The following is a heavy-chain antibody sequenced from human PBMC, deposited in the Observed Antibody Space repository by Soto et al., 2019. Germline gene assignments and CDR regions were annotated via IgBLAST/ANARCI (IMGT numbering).Heavy chain of an antibody. CDR3: ARDRGYSYGHYYYGMDV. CDR1: GFTFSSYS. D-gene: IGHD5-18*01. J-gene: IGHJ6*02. V-gene: IGHV3-48*02. CDR2: ISSSSSTI. Sequence: EVQLVESGGGLVQPGGSLRLSCAASGFTFSSYSMNWVRQAPGKGLEWVSYISSSSSTIYYAVSVKGRFTISRDNDKNYLYLQMNRLRDEDTAVYYCARDRGYSYGHYYYGMDVWGQGTTVNVSS.